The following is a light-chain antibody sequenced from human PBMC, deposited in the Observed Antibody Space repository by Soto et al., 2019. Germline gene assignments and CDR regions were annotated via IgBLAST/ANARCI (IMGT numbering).Light chain of an antibody. CDR3: QQSYSTPT. CDR2: KAT. J-gene: IGKJ1*01. V-gene: IGKV1-5*03. CDR1: QSISTW. Sequence: DIQMTQSPSTLSASVGDRVTITCRASQSISTWLAWYQQKPGKAPKLLVYKATNLQSGVPSRFSGSGSGTDFTLTISSLQPEDSATYYCQQSYSTPTFGQGTKVDIK.